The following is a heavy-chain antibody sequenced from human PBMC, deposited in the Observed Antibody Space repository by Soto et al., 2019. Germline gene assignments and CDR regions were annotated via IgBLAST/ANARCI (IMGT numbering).Heavy chain of an antibody. CDR1: VFTFSTYS. CDR2: IGRRSDI. V-gene: IGHV3-21*01. CDR3: AREETAWHLAYGLDV. D-gene: IGHD2-21*02. Sequence: WGALAVSGEAAVFTFSTYSMHSVRQAAGKGVEWVSSIGRRSDIYYADSVKGRFTISRDNAKNSVSLQMNSLRDEDTAVYYCAREETAWHLAYGLDVWGQGTTVTVSS. J-gene: IGHJ6*01.